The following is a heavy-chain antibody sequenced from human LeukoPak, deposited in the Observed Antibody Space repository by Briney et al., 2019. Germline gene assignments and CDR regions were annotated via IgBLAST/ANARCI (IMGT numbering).Heavy chain of an antibody. V-gene: IGHV1-18*01. CDR3: ARDLYSGFSPEPYYYYGMDV. CDR1: GYTFTSYG. CDR2: ISAYNGNT. D-gene: IGHD5-12*01. J-gene: IGHJ6*02. Sequence: ASVKVSCKASGYTFTSYGISWVRQAPGQGLEWMGWISAYNGNTNYAQKLQGRVTMTTDTSTSTAYMELRSLRSDDTAVYYCARDLYSGFSPEPYYYYGMDVWGQGTTVTVSS.